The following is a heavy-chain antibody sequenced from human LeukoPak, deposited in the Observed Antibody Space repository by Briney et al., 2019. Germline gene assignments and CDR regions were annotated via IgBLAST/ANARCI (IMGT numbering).Heavy chain of an antibody. V-gene: IGHV3-15*01. CDR1: GFTFSNAW. J-gene: IGHJ6*03. CDR2: IKSKTDGGTT. Sequence: GGSLRLSCAASGFTFSNAWMSWVRQAPGKGLEWVGRIKSKTDGGTTDYAAPVKGRSTISRDDSKNTLYLQMNSLKTEDTAVYYCTTVVIKRVTIVATTYYYYYMDVWGKGTTVTVSS. D-gene: IGHD5-12*01. CDR3: TTVVIKRVTIVATTYYYYYMDV.